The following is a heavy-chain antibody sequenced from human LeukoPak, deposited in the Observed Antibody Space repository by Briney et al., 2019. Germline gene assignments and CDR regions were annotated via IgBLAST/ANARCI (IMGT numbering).Heavy chain of an antibody. Sequence: GGSLRLSCAASRFTFSSYGMHWVRQAPGKGLEWVAFIRYDGGKKYYADSVKGRFTISRDNSKNTLYLQMNSLRAEDTAVYYCARARTTGTWGDAFDIWGQGTMVTVSS. D-gene: IGHD1-1*01. CDR3: ARARTTGTWGDAFDI. CDR2: IRYDGGKK. CDR1: RFTFSSYG. V-gene: IGHV3-30*02. J-gene: IGHJ3*02.